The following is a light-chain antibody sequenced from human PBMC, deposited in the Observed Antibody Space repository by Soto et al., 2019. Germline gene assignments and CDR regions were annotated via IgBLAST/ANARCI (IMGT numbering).Light chain of an antibody. J-gene: IGKJ1*01. Sequence: DIHMTQSPSTLSASVGDRVTITCRASQGISNYLAWYQQKPGKVPKLLIYAASTLQSGVPSRFSGSGSGTDFTLPISSLPPEDVATYYCQKDDKAPPWTFGQGAKVEIK. CDR2: AAS. V-gene: IGKV1-27*01. CDR1: QGISNY. CDR3: QKDDKAPPWT.